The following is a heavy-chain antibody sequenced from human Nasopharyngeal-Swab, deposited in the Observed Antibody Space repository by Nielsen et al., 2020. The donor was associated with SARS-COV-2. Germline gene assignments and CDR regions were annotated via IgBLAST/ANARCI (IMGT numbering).Heavy chain of an antibody. CDR3: ARTRYYDSSGYYPDY. CDR1: GFTFSRYS. V-gene: IGHV3-21*01. D-gene: IGHD3-22*01. Sequence: ESLNISCAASGFTFSRYSMNWVPQAQGKGLERVPSISSRSGYIYYADSVEGRFTISRDNAKNSLYLQMHSLRAEDTAVYYCARTRYYDSSGYYPDYWGQGTLVTVAS. CDR2: ISSRSGYI. J-gene: IGHJ4*02.